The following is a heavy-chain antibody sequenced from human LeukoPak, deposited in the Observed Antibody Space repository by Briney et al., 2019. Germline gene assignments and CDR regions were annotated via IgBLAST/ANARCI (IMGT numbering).Heavy chain of an antibody. CDR2: VYYSGST. J-gene: IGHJ4*02. Sequence: PSETLSLTCVVSGGSVSGYYWGWIRQPPGRGLEWIGYVYYSGSTNYNPSFKSRITISVDTSRNQFSLQLSSVTAADTAVYYCARIHRYCSGGACYVLDKWGQGTLVGVSS. V-gene: IGHV4-59*02. CDR3: ARIHRYCSGGACYVLDK. CDR1: GGSVSGYY. D-gene: IGHD2-15*01.